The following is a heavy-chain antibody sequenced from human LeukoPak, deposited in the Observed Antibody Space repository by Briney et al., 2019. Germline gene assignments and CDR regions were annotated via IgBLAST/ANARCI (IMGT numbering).Heavy chain of an antibody. CDR1: GFTFSSYG. CDR3: AKDMLRWSDYFDY. CDR2: ISYDGSNK. V-gene: IGHV3-30*18. Sequence: GGSLRLSCAASGFTFSSYGMHWVRQAPGKGLEWVAVISYDGSNKYYADSVKGRFTISRDNSKNTLYLQMNSLRAEDTAVYYCAKDMLRWSDYFDYWGQGTPVTVSS. D-gene: IGHD4-23*01. J-gene: IGHJ4*02.